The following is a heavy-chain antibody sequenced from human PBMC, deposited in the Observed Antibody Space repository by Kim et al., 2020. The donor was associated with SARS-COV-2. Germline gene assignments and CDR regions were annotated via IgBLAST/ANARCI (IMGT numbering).Heavy chain of an antibody. V-gene: IGHV5-51*01. CDR1: GYSFTSYW. CDR2: IYPGDSDT. CDR3: ARHRGGSGWSGWFDP. J-gene: IGHJ5*02. Sequence: GASLKISCKGSGYSFTSYWIGWVRQMPGKGLEWMGIIYPGDSDTRYSPSFQGQVTISADKSISTAYLQWSSLKASDTAMYYCARHRGGSGWSGWFDPWGQGTLVTVSS. D-gene: IGHD6-19*01.